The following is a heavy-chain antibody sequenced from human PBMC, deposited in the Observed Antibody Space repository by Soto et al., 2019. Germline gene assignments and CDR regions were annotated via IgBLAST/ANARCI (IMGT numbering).Heavy chain of an antibody. D-gene: IGHD3-22*01. CDR2: IRSTANSYAT. V-gene: IGHV3-73*01. CDR3: TRPYDRSAEDAFDI. CDR1: GFIFSGSA. J-gene: IGHJ3*02. Sequence: GSLRLSCAASGFIFSGSAIHWVRQASGKGLEWVGHIRSTANSYATVYAASVKGRFTISRDDSKNTAYLQMNSLKTDDTAMYYCTRPYDRSAEDAFDIWGQGTMVTVSS.